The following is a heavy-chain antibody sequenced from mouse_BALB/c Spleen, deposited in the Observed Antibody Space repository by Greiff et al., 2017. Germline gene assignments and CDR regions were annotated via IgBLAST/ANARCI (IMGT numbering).Heavy chain of an antibody. J-gene: IGHJ3*01. CDR3: ATEAWFAY. V-gene: IGHV2-2*02. Sequence: QVQLQQSGPGLVQPSQSLSITCTVSGFSLTSYGVHWVRQSPGKGLEWLGVIWSGGSTDYNAAFVSRLSISKDNSKSQVFFKMSSLQANDTAIYYCATEAWFAYWGQGTLVTVSA. CDR2: IWSGGST. CDR1: GFSLTSYG.